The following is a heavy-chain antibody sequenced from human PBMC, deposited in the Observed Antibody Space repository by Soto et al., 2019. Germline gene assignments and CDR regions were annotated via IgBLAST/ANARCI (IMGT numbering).Heavy chain of an antibody. Sequence: QVQLQESGPGLVKPSQTLSLTCTVSGGSISSGGNYWNWIRQHPGKGLEWIGYIYYSGSTDYNPSLKSRLTMSLDTSNNQFSLKLSSVTAADTAVYYCARGAEYSSGYYADYWGQGTLVTVSS. J-gene: IGHJ4*02. V-gene: IGHV4-31*03. D-gene: IGHD6-19*01. CDR3: ARGAEYSSGYYADY. CDR1: GGSISSGGNY. CDR2: IYYSGST.